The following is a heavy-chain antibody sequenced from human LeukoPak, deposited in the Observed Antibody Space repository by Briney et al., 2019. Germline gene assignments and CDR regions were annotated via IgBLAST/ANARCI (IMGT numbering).Heavy chain of an antibody. D-gene: IGHD2-15*01. J-gene: IGHJ3*02. CDR2: ISGDGGST. CDR1: GFTFDDYA. Sequence: SGGSLRLSRAASGFTFDDYAMHWVRQAPGKGLEWVSLISGDGGSTYYADSVKGRFTISRDNSKNSLYLQMNSLRTEDTALYYCAKDRGYDPVDAFDIWGQGTMVTVSS. CDR3: AKDRGYDPVDAFDI. V-gene: IGHV3-43*02.